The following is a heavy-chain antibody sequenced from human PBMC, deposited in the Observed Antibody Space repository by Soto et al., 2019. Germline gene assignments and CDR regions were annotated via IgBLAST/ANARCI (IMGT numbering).Heavy chain of an antibody. CDR3: AGEGWIQLREYYCYGMYF. V-gene: IGHV1-18*01. D-gene: IGHD5-18*01. Sequence: ASVKVSCKASGYTLTSYGISWVRQAPGQGLEWMGWISAHNGNTNYAQKFQGRVTMTTDTSTSTAYMELRSLRSDDTAVYYCAGEGWIQLREYYCYGMYFWGQGTTVIVS. CDR2: ISAHNGNT. J-gene: IGHJ6*02. CDR1: GYTLTSYG.